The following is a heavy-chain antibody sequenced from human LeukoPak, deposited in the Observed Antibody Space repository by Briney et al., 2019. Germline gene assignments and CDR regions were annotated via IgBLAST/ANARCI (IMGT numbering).Heavy chain of an antibody. CDR3: AEFLSGFAFDI. J-gene: IGHJ3*02. D-gene: IGHD3-10*01. V-gene: IGHV4-34*01. CDR1: GGSFSGYY. Sequence: PSETLSLTCAVYGGSFSGYYWSWIRQPPGKGLEWIGEINHSGSTNYNPSLKSRVTISVDTSKNQFSLKLSSVTAADTAVYYCAEFLSGFAFDIWGQGTMVTVSS. CDR2: INHSGST.